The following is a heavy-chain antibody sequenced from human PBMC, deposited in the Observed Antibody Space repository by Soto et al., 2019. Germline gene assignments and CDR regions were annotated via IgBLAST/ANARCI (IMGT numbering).Heavy chain of an antibody. CDR1: GFTFSSYA. CDR2: ISGSGGST. Sequence: GGSLRLCCAASGFTFSSYAMSWVRQAPGKGLEWVSAISGSGGSTYYADSVKGRFTISRDNSKNTLYLQMNSLRAEDTAVYYCANAAAWLSSRWYFAYWGQGTLVIVSS. CDR3: ANAAAWLSSRWYFAY. V-gene: IGHV3-23*01. D-gene: IGHD6-13*01. J-gene: IGHJ4*02.